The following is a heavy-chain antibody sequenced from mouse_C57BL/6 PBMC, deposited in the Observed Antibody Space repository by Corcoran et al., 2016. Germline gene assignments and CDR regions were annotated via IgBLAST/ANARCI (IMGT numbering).Heavy chain of an antibody. D-gene: IGHD1-1*01. V-gene: IGHV1-18*01. CDR1: GYRITDHN. J-gene: IGHJ4*01. Sequence: EVQLQQSGPELVKPGASVKIPCKASGYRITDHNMDWVKQSHGKSLEWIGDINPNNGGSIYNHKFKGKATLTVDKSSSTAYMELHSLTSEDTAVYYCARRGVLRGAMDYWGQGTSVTVSS. CDR3: ARRGVLRGAMDY. CDR2: INPNNGGS.